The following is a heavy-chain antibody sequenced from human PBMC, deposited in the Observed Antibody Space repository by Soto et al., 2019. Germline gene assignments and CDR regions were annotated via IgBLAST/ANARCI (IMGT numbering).Heavy chain of an antibody. CDR1: GGSFSGYY. CDR3: ARGRRGLAVADY. D-gene: IGHD6-19*01. CDR2: INHSGST. J-gene: IGHJ4*02. Sequence: PSETLSLTCAVYGGSFSGYYWTWIRQPPGTGLEWIGEINHSGSTNYNPSLKSRVTISVDTSKNQFSLQLNSVTPEDTAVYYCARGRRGLAVADYWGQGTLVTVSS. V-gene: IGHV4-34*01.